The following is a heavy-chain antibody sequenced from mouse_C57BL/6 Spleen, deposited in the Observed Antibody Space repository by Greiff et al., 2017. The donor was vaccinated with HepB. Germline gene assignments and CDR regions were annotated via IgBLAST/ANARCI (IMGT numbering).Heavy chain of an antibody. J-gene: IGHJ4*01. D-gene: IGHD1-1*01. CDR1: GYTFTSYG. Sequence: QVQLKQSGAELARPGASVKLSCKASGYTFTSYGISWVKQRTGQGLEWIGEIYPRSGNTYYNEKFKGKATLTADKSSSTAYMELRSLTSEDSAVYFCAREDYGSSSLYAMDYWGQGTSVTVSS. V-gene: IGHV1-81*01. CDR3: AREDYGSSSLYAMDY. CDR2: IYPRSGNT.